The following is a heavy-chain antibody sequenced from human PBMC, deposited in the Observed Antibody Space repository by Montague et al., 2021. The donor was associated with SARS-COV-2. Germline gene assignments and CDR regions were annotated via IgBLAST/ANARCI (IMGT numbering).Heavy chain of an antibody. Sequence: CAISGDSVSTHSGTWNWVRLSPSRGLEWLGRTYYRSEWYSDYSVSVKSRISINPDTSKNQISLQLNSVTPEDTAVYYCARAERGSCGDGNCYQYFFNYWGQGTLVTVSS. D-gene: IGHD2-15*01. CDR3: ARAERGSCGDGNCYQYFFNY. J-gene: IGHJ4*02. CDR1: GDSVSTHSGT. V-gene: IGHV6-1*01. CDR2: TYYRSEWYS.